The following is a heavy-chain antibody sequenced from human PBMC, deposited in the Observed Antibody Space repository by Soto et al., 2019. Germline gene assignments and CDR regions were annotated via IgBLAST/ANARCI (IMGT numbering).Heavy chain of an antibody. CDR2: IIPIFGTA. Sequence: SVKVSCKASGGTFSSYAISWVRQAPGQGLEWMGGIIPIFGTANYAQKFQGRVTITADESTSTAYMELSSLRSEDTAVYYCARDITIFGVVIVPAFDIWGQGTMVTVSS. D-gene: IGHD3-3*01. J-gene: IGHJ3*02. CDR1: GGTFSSYA. V-gene: IGHV1-69*13. CDR3: ARDITIFGVVIVPAFDI.